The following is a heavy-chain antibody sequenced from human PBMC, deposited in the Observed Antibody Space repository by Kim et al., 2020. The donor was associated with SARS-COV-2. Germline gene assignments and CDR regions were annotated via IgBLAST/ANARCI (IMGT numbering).Heavy chain of an antibody. CDR2: T. J-gene: IGHJ3*01. CDR3: TTFNRQNAFDV. Sequence: THFAALVEGRLTISRDDSKNMLYLQINSLKTEDTAVYYCTTFNRQNAFDVWGRGTMVIVSS. V-gene: IGHV3-15*01.